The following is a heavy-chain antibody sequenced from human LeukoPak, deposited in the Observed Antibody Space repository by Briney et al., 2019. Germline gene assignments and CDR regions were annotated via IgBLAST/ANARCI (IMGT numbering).Heavy chain of an antibody. CDR2: IIPIFGTA. V-gene: IGHV1-69*06. CDR3: ARVLVDSGPSDAFDI. D-gene: IGHD3-3*01. Sequence: SVKVSCKASGGTFSSYAISWVRQAPGQGLEWMGGIIPIFGTANYAQKFQGRVTITADKSTSTAYMELSSLRSEDTAVCYCARVLVDSGPSDAFDIWGQGTMVTVSS. J-gene: IGHJ3*02. CDR1: GGTFSSYA.